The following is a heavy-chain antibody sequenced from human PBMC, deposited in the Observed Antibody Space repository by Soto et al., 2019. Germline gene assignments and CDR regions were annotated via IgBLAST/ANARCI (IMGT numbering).Heavy chain of an antibody. CDR1: GGTFSSYA. D-gene: IGHD5-18*01. Sequence: QVQLVQSGAEVKKPGSSVNVSCKASGGTFSSYAITWVRQAPGQGLEWMGGIIPIFGTANYAQKFQGRVTITADKSTSTAYMELSSLRSEDTAVYYCAREPSGSGTAMVTFHYYGMDVWGQGTTVTVSS. CDR3: AREPSGSGTAMVTFHYYGMDV. CDR2: IIPIFGTA. J-gene: IGHJ6*02. V-gene: IGHV1-69*06.